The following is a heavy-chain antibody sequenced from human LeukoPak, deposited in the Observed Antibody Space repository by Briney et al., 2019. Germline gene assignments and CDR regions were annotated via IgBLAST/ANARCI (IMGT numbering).Heavy chain of an antibody. Sequence: PSETLSLTCTVSGGSISSSSYYWGWIRQPPGKGLEWIGSIYYSGSTYYNPSLKSRVTISVDTSKNQFSLKLSSVTAADTAVYYCARDLRDSSGYYPPTSWGQGTLVTVSS. CDR3: ARDLRDSSGYYPPTS. CDR1: GGSISSSSYY. D-gene: IGHD3-22*01. J-gene: IGHJ4*02. V-gene: IGHV4-39*07. CDR2: IYYSGST.